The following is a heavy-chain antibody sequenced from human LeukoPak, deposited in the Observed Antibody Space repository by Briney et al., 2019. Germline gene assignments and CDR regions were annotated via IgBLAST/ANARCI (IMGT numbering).Heavy chain of an antibody. Sequence: SETLSLTCTVSGGSMSSGSYSWSWIRQPPGKGLEWIGYIYHSGSTYYNPSLKSRVTISVDRSKKQFSLKLSSVTAADTAVYYCARDPGSPRGYFDLWGRGTLVTVSS. D-gene: IGHD2-15*01. V-gene: IGHV4-30-2*01. CDR3: ARDPGSPRGYFDL. CDR2: IYHSGST. J-gene: IGHJ2*01. CDR1: GGSMSSGSYS.